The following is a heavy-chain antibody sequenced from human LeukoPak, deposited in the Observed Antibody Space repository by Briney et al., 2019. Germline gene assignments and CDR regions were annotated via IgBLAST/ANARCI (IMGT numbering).Heavy chain of an antibody. CDR2: TYNSYT. V-gene: IGHV1-18*01. Sequence: ASVKVSCKASGYTSTTYGISWVRQAPGQGLEWMGWTYNSYTHYAQTLRDRLTMTTDTSTSTSYMELRSLRSDDTAVYYCARALAQGGSFDLYYFDSWGQGRLVTVSS. D-gene: IGHD3-9*01. CDR3: ARALAQGGSFDLYYFDS. CDR1: GYTSTTYG. J-gene: IGHJ4*02.